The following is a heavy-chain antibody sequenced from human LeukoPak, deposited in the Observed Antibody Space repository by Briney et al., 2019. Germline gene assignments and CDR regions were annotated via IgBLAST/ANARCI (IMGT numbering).Heavy chain of an antibody. CDR1: GGSISSSSYY. D-gene: IGHD2-8*01. V-gene: IGHV4-39*01. CDR2: IYYSGST. CDR3: ARLQAKGTLMIDY. J-gene: IGHJ4*02. Sequence: SETLSLTCTVSGGSISSSSYYWGWIRQPPGKGLERIGSIYYSGSTYYNPSLKSRVTISVDTSKNQFSLKLSSVTAADTAVYYCARLQAKGTLMIDYWGQGTLVTVSS.